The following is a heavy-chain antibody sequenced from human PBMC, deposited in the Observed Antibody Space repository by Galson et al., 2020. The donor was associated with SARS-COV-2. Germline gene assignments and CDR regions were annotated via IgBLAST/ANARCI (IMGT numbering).Heavy chain of an antibody. CDR2: IKQDGSEK. CDR1: GFTFSANW. Sequence: GGSLRLSCADSGFTFSANWMSWVRQAPGKGLEWVANIKQDGSEKFYVDSVKGRFIISRDNAKNSLYLQMNSLRAEDTALYYCARDDGETSGYYYGMGYFGYWGQGILVTVSS. J-gene: IGHJ4*02. CDR3: ARDDGETSGYYYGMGYFGY. D-gene: IGHD3-22*01. V-gene: IGHV3-7*01.